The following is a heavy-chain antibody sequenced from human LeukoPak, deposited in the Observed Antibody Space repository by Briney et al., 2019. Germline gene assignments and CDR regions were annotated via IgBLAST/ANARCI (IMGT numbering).Heavy chain of an antibody. J-gene: IGHJ4*02. V-gene: IGHV4-34*01. D-gene: IGHD6-19*01. Sequence: PSETLSLTCAVYGGSFSGYYWSWIRQPPGKGLEWMGEINHSGSTNYNPSLKSRVTISVDTSKTQFSLKLSSVTAADTAVYYCARARRPVAGSYFDSWGQGTLVTVSS. CDR2: INHSGST. CDR1: GGSFSGYY. CDR3: ARARRPVAGSYFDS.